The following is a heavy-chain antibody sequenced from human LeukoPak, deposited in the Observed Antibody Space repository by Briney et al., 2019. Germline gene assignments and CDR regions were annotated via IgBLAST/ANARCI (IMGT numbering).Heavy chain of an antibody. CDR1: GFTFSTYE. CDR2: ISSSGRTT. D-gene: IGHD6-19*01. CDR3: ARANDHSGWYGGFMDY. Sequence: PGGSLRLSCAASGFTFSTYEMNWVRQAPGKGLEWVSYISSSGRTTYYADSVKGRFTISRDNAKNSLYLQMNSLRAEDTAVYYCARANDHSGWYGGFMDYWGQGTLVTVSS. J-gene: IGHJ4*02. V-gene: IGHV3-48*03.